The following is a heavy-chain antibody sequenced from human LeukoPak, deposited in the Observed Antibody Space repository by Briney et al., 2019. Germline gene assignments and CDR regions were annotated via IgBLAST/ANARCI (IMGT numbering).Heavy chain of an antibody. V-gene: IGHV3-30*02. Sequence: GGSLRLSCAASGFTFSSYGMHWVRQAPGKGLEWVAFIRYDGSNKYYADSVKGRFTISRDNSKNTLYLQMNSLRAEDTAVYYCAKAAGITMRKSWFDPWGQGTLVTVSS. CDR1: GFTFSSYG. J-gene: IGHJ5*02. D-gene: IGHD3-22*01. CDR2: IRYDGSNK. CDR3: AKAAGITMRKSWFDP.